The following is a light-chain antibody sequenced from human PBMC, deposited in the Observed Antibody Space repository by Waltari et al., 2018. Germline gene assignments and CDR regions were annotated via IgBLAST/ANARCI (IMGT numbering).Light chain of an antibody. J-gene: IGKJ4*01. Sequence: DIVMTQTPLSLSVTPGQPASISCKSSQSLLHSDGKTYLSWYLQKPGQPPHVRIFEVSNRLSGEPDRVRGRGSGKDFTLESSRVETEDVGAYYCLQTTQLPLTFGGGTKVEIK. CDR1: QSLLHSDGKTY. V-gene: IGKV2D-29*01. CDR3: LQTTQLPLT. CDR2: EVS.